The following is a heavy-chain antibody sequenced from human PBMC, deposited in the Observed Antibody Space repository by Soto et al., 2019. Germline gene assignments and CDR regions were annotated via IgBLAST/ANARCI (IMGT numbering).Heavy chain of an antibody. CDR3: AKDFSVATSGIDY. V-gene: IGHV3-30*18. CDR1: GFTFSSYG. Sequence: GGSLRLSRAASGFTFSSYGMHWVRQAPGKGLEWVAVISYDGSNKYYADSVKGRFTISRDNSKDTLYLQMNSLRAEDTAVYYCAKDFSVATSGIDYWGQGTLVTVSS. CDR2: ISYDGSNK. J-gene: IGHJ4*02. D-gene: IGHD5-12*01.